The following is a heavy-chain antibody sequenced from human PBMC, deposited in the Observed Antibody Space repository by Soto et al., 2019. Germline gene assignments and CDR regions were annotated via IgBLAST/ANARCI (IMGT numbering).Heavy chain of an antibody. CDR2: IRGDGNDA. CDR1: GFTFSTYW. Sequence: EVQLVESGGGIVQPGGSLRLSCVASGFTFSTYWMHWVRQAPGKGLVWVSRIRGDGNDANYADSVRGRFSISRDNAKSTLYLQMNSLRAEDTAVYYCAGDLVSCSGSLGHWGQGTLVTVSS. V-gene: IGHV3-74*01. CDR3: AGDLVSCSGSLGH. D-gene: IGHD3-10*02. J-gene: IGHJ4*02.